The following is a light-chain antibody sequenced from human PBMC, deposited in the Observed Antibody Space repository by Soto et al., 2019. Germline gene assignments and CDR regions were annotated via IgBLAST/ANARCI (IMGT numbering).Light chain of an antibody. V-gene: IGKV1-39*01. CDR2: AAS. Sequence: DIQMTQSPGYFSESXCGGVTITCRASHSISSYVSWYQQKPGKAPKLLIYAASRLQSGVPSRFSGSRSGTDFTLTISSLQPEDFATYYCQQSYSRVTFGQGSKVDIK. CDR3: QQSYSRVT. J-gene: IGKJ1*01. CDR1: HSISSY.